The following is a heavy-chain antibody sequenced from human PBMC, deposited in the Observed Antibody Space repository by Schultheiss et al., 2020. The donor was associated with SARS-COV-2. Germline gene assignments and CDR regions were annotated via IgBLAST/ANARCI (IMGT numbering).Heavy chain of an antibody. CDR2: INPNSGGT. CDR1: GYTFTSYA. V-gene: IGHV1-2*02. Sequence: ASVKVSCKASGYTFTSYAMHWVRQAPGQGLEWMGWINPNSGGTNYAQKFQGRVTMTRDTSISTAYMELSRLRSDDTAVYYCARLADSSSSDYWGQGTLVTVSS. D-gene: IGHD6-6*01. CDR3: ARLADSSSSDY. J-gene: IGHJ4*02.